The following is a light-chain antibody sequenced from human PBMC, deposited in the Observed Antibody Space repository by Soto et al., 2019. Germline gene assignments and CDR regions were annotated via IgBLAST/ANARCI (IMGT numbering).Light chain of an antibody. CDR2: GNR. Sequence: QSVLTQPPSVSGAPGQRVTLSCTGNTSNLGAGYDVHWYQQLPGAAPKLVIFGNRNRPSGVPERFSGSKPGTSASLAIAGLQAEDEADYYCQAYDYSLTASVFGGGTKVTVL. V-gene: IGLV1-40*01. J-gene: IGLJ3*02. CDR1: TSNLGAGYD. CDR3: QAYDYSLTASV.